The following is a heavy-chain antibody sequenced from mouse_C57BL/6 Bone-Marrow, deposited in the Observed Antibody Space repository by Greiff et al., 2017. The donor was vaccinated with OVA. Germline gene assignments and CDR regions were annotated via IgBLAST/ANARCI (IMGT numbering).Heavy chain of an antibody. D-gene: IGHD2-4*01. J-gene: IGHJ3*01. V-gene: IGHV5-6*01. CDR2: ISSGGSYT. CDR1: GFTFSSYG. Sequence: EVHLVESGGDLVKPGGSLKLSCAASGFTFSSYGMSWVRQTPDKRLEWVATISSGGSYTYYPDSVKGRFTISRDNAKNTLYLQMSSLKSEDTAMYYCARQKGYDYSFAYWGQGTLVTVSA. CDR3: ARQKGYDYSFAY.